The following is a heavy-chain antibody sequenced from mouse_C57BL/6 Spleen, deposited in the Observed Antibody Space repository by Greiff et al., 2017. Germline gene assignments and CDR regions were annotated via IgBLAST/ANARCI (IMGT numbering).Heavy chain of an antibody. CDR3: ASLYYGYGGGFAY. CDR1: GYTFTDYY. V-gene: IGHV1-19*01. D-gene: IGHD2-2*01. J-gene: IGHJ3*01. Sequence: VQLKQSGPVLVKPGASVKMSCKASGYTFTDYYMNWVKQSHGKSLEWIGVINPYNGGTSYNQKFKGKATLTVDKSSSPAYMELNSLTSEDSAVYYCASLYYGYGGGFAYWGQGTLGTVSA. CDR2: INPYNGGT.